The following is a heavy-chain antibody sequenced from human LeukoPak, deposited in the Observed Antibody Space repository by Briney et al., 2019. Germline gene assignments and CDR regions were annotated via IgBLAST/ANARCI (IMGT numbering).Heavy chain of an antibody. CDR2: ISSSSATI. Sequence: GGSLRLSCAASGFTYSDYSMNWVRQAPGKGLEWVSYISSSSATIYYADSVKGRFTISRDNAKNSLYLQLSSLRAEDTAIYYCAKDGISGWYGNHFDFWGQGTLVTGSS. D-gene: IGHD6-19*01. CDR3: AKDGISGWYGNHFDF. V-gene: IGHV3-48*01. CDR1: GFTYSDYS. J-gene: IGHJ4*02.